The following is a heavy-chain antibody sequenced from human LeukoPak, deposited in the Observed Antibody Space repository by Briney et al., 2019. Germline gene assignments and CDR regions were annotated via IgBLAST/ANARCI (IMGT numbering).Heavy chain of an antibody. V-gene: IGHV3-21*01. CDR1: GFSFGVYS. J-gene: IGHJ5*02. CDR3: TREGGVGP. Sequence: PGGSLRLSCVASGFSFGVYSMNWVREAPGKGLEWVSTISGASSDNYIDYADSVKGRFTISRDNAKNSVFLEMNGLRDADTAVYYCTREGGVGPWGQGTLVSVSS. CDR2: ISGASSDNYI. D-gene: IGHD3-16*01.